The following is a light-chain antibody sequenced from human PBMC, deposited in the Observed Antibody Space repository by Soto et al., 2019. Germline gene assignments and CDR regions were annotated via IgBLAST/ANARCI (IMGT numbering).Light chain of an antibody. J-gene: IGLJ1*01. CDR1: SSDVGGYNY. Sequence: QSALTQPASVSGSPGQSITISCTGTSSDVGGYNYVSWYQQHPGKAPKLMIYEVSHRPSGVSNRFSGSKSGNTASLTISGLQAEDEADYFCNSYVYTPTRYVFGTGTNLTVL. CDR2: EVS. V-gene: IGLV2-14*01. CDR3: NSYVYTPTRYV.